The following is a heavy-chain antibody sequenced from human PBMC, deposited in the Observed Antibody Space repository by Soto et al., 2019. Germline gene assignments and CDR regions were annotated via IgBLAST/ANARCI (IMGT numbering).Heavy chain of an antibody. D-gene: IGHD5-12*01. Sequence: GASVKVSCKASGYTFTSYAMHWVRQAPGQRLEWMGWINAGNGNTKYSQKFQGRVTITRDTSASTAYMELSSLRSEDTAVYYCARGGGYSGYDFSLLIVWGQGTLLTVSS. CDR3: ARGGGYSGYDFSLLIV. V-gene: IGHV1-3*01. J-gene: IGHJ4*02. CDR1: GYTFTSYA. CDR2: INAGNGNT.